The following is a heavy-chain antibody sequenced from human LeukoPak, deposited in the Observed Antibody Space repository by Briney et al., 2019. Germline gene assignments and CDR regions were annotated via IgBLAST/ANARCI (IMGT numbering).Heavy chain of an antibody. D-gene: IGHD3-10*01. CDR1: GGSVSGSFY. Sequence: PSETLSLTCTVSGGSVSGSFYWNWIRQPPGKGLEWIGYIYSSGTVNYNPSLKSRVTVSLDTSKNQFSLKLTSVTAADTAVYYCATALSMVRGVTFDYWGQGTLVTVSS. CDR2: IYSSGTV. J-gene: IGHJ4*02. V-gene: IGHV4-61*01. CDR3: ATALSMVRGVTFDY.